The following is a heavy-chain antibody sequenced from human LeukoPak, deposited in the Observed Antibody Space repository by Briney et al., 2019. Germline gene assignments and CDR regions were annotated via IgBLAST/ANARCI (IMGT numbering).Heavy chain of an antibody. J-gene: IGHJ5*02. CDR2: ISASNGNT. CDR1: GYTFTSYG. D-gene: IGHD5-24*01. Sequence: ASVKVSCKASGYTFTSYGISWVRQAPGQGLEWMGWISASNGNTNYAQKLQGRVTMTTDTSTSTAYMELRSLRSDDTAVYYCARDNSVRDEAWWFNPWGQGTLVTVSS. V-gene: IGHV1-18*01. CDR3: ARDNSVRDEAWWFNP.